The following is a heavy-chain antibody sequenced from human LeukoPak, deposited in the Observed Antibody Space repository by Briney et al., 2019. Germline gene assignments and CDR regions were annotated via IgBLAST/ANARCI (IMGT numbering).Heavy chain of an antibody. D-gene: IGHD6-19*01. CDR3: ARVGVAVAVYYYYYMDV. CDR2: INHSGST. V-gene: IGHV4-34*01. J-gene: IGHJ6*03. CDR1: GGSFSGYY. Sequence: KPSETLSLTCAVYGGSFSGYYWSWIRQPPGKGLEWIGEINHSGSTNYNPSLKSRVTISVDTSKNQFSLNLSSVTAADTAVYYCARVGVAVAVYYYYYMDVWGKGTTVTVSS.